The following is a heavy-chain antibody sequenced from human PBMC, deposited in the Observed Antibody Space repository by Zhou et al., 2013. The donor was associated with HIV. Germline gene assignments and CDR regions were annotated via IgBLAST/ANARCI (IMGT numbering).Heavy chain of an antibody. CDR2: IYHSGST. Sequence: QVQLQESGSGLVKPSQTLSLTCAVSGGSISSGGYSWSWIRQPPGKGLEWIGYIYHSGSTYYNPSLKSRVTISVDRSKNQFSLKLSSVTAADTAVYYCARVTTYLFDYWGQGTLVTVSS. V-gene: IGHV4-30-2*01. CDR3: ARVTTYLFDY. D-gene: IGHD4-17*01. CDR1: GGSISSGGYS. J-gene: IGHJ4*02.